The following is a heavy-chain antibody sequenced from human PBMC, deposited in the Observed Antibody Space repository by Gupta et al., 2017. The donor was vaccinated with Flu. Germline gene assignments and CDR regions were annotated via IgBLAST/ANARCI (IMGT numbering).Heavy chain of an antibody. D-gene: IGHD4-17*01. CDR2: IDWDDEK. V-gene: IGHV2-70D*14. Sequence: WIRQPPGKALEWLARIDWDDEKFYSPSLKTRLSISKDASKNQVVLTMTNMAPVDTATYCCARISRPYGDYDYWGQGTLVTVSS. CDR3: ARISRPYGDYDY. J-gene: IGHJ4*02.